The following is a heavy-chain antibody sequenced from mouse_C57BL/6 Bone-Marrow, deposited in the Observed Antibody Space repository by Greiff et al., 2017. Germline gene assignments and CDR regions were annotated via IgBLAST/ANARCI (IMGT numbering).Heavy chain of an antibody. Sequence: QVQLQQSGAELVRPGASVKLSCKASGYTFTDYYINWVKQRPGQGLEWIARIYPGSGNTYYNEKFKGKATLTAEKSSSTAYMQLSSLTSEDSAVYFCARRGALYFDYWGQGTTLTVSS. CDR3: ARRGALYFDY. CDR1: GYTFTDYY. V-gene: IGHV1-76*01. J-gene: IGHJ2*01. CDR2: IYPGSGNT.